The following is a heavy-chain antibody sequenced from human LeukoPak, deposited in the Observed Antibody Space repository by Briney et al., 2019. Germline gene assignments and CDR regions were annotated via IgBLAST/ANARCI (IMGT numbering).Heavy chain of an antibody. D-gene: IGHD1-26*01. CDR2: ISSGSGYI. CDR3: ARDSGSYYAFDY. V-gene: IGHV3-21*01. Sequence: GSPRLSCAASGFAFSTYSMNWVRQAPGKGLEWVSSISSGSGYIYYADSVKGRFTISRDNAKNSLYLQMNSLRAEDTAVYYCARDSGSYYAFDYWGQGTLVTVSS. CDR1: GFAFSTYS. J-gene: IGHJ4*02.